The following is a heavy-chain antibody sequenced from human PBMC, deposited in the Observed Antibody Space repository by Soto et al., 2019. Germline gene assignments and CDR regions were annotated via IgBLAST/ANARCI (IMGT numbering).Heavy chain of an antibody. D-gene: IGHD2-2*01. V-gene: IGHV3-21*01. CDR3: ARDAVVPGDSYYYYWMDV. Sequence: GGSMRLSCEASRFTFSSYIINWISQAPGKGLERVSSISSSSSYIYYADSVKGRFTISRDNEKNSLYLQMNRLRAEDTDVYYCARDAVVPGDSYYYYWMDVWGQGT. CDR1: RFTFSSYI. CDR2: ISSSSSYI. J-gene: IGHJ6*02.